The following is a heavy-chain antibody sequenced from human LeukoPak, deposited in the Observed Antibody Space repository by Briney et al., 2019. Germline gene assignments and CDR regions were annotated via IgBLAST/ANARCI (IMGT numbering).Heavy chain of an antibody. CDR3: ARERDYYGSGSYYLK. CDR1: GFTFSDYY. Sequence: GGSLRLSCAASGFTFSDYYMSWIRQAPGKELEWVSCISSSGSTIYYADSVKGRFTISRDNAKNSLYLQMNSLRAEDTAVYYCARERDYYGSGSYYLKWGQGTLVTVSS. J-gene: IGHJ4*02. D-gene: IGHD3-10*01. CDR2: ISSSGSTI. V-gene: IGHV3-11*01.